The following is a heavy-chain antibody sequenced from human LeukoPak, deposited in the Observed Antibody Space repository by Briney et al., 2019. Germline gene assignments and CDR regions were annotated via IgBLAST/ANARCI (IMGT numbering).Heavy chain of an antibody. V-gene: IGHV3-66*01. D-gene: IGHD2-21*02. CDR2: IYSGGST. J-gene: IGHJ4*02. CDR1: GFTVSSSY. CDR3: ARERKEMYCGGDCYTD. Sequence: GGSLRLSCAASGFTVSSSYMSWVRQAPGKGLEWVSVIYSGGSTYYADSVKGRFTISRDNSKNTLYLQMNSLRAEDTAVYYCARERKEMYCGGDCYTDWGQGTLVTVSS.